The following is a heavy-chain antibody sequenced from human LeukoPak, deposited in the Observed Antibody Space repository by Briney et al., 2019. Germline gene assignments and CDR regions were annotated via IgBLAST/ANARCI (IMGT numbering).Heavy chain of an antibody. Sequence: PSETLSLTCAVSGYSISSDYYWGWIRPSPGKGLEWIGIIYHRGSTFQNPSLKSRVTISVDTSRNQFSLRLRSLTAADTAMYYCAREGGRGSSWSDNWFDPWGQGTLVTVSS. V-gene: IGHV4-38-2*02. CDR1: GYSISSDYY. J-gene: IGHJ5*02. CDR2: IYHRGST. D-gene: IGHD6-13*01. CDR3: AREGGRGSSWSDNWFDP.